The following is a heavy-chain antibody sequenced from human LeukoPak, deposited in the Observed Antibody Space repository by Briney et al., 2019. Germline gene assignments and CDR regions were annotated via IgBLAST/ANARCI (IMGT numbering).Heavy chain of an antibody. CDR2: ISAYNGNT. Sequence: ASVTVSCKASGYTFTSYGISWVRQAPGQGLEWMGWISAYNGNTNYAQKLQGRVTMTTDTSTSTAYMELRSLRSDDTAVYYCARTPPPPYSGYDGFMDVWGKGNTVTVSS. CDR1: GYTFTSYG. J-gene: IGHJ6*04. V-gene: IGHV1-18*04. CDR3: ARTPPPPYSGYDGFMDV. D-gene: IGHD5-12*01.